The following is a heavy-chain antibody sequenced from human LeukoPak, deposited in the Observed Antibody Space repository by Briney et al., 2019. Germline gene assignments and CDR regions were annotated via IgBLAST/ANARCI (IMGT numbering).Heavy chain of an antibody. CDR1: GFTFSGYW. D-gene: IGHD2-8*02. V-gene: IGHV3-7*03. CDR3: VRDLYWGAFDV. J-gene: IGHJ3*01. CDR2: VKQDGSEK. Sequence: WETLTLSCAASGFTFSGYWMSWVRQAPAKGMELVANVKQDGSEKYYVDSVMDSRTITRDNRKSTVSLQMNSLRAEDTALYYCVRDLYWGAFDVWGQGRMVTVSS.